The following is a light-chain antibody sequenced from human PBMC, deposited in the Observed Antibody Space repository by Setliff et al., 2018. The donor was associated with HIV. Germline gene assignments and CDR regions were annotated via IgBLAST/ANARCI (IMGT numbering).Light chain of an antibody. CDR1: DDNIANYES. J-gene: IGLJ2*01. V-gene: IGLV2-23*02. Sequence: QSALTQPASVSGSPGQSITISCTGGDDNIANYESVSWYQQHPGEVPKLIIYEVAERPSGISDRFSGSKSGNTASLTISGLQTEDEAHYYCCSYVSGDTWIFGGGTK. CDR3: CSYVSGDTWI. CDR2: EVA.